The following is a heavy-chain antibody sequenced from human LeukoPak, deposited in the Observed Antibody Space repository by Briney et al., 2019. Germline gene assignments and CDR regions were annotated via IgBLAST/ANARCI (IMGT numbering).Heavy chain of an antibody. CDR2: IYTSGST. Sequence: SETLSLTCTVSGGSISSYYWSWIRQPAGKGLEWIGRIYTSGSTNYNPSLKSRVTMSVDTSKNQFFLKVSSVTAADTAVYYCARTRVQLWSSYYFYMDVWGKGTTVTVSS. CDR3: ARTRVQLWSSYYFYMDV. V-gene: IGHV4-4*07. CDR1: GGSISSYY. J-gene: IGHJ6*03. D-gene: IGHD5-18*01.